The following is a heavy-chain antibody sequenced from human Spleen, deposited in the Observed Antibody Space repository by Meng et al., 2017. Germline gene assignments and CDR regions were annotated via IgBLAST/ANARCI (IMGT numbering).Heavy chain of an antibody. J-gene: IGHJ4*02. CDR1: GDAISSGGYY. CDR2: IYPSGST. D-gene: IGHD6-6*01. Sequence: LHETSPGLFKPPRTLSPTSTVAGDAISSGGYYRRGSRQPPGKGLEWIGEIYPSGSTNYNPSLKSRVTISVDKSKNQFSLKLSSVTAADTAVYYCAKVHSNSPYFDYWGQGTLVTVSS. CDR3: AKVHSNSPYFDY. V-gene: IGHV4-31*03.